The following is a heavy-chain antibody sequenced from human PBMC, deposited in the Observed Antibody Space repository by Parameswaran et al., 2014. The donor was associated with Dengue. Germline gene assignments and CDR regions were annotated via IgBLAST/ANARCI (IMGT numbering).Heavy chain of an antibody. Sequence: VRQAPGKGLEWVAKIKNDGSVKYYVDSVKGRFTISKDNAKNSLYLQMNSLRAEDTAIYYCARVGRWLQFFDYWAREPWSPSPQ. CDR3: ARVGRWLQFFDY. V-gene: IGHV3-7*01. J-gene: IGHJ4*02. CDR2: IKNDGSVK. D-gene: IGHD5-24*01.